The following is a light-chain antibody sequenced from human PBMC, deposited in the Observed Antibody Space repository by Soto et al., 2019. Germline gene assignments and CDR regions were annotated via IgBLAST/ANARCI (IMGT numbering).Light chain of an antibody. J-gene: IGKJ3*01. CDR3: QQYDNLPPFT. CDR2: KTS. Sequence: DIQMTQSPSTLSASVGDRVTITCRASQRISGWLAWYQQRPGKAPKLLIYKTSSLESGVPSRFSGSESGTEFTLTISSLQPDDFATYYCQQYDNLPPFTFGPGTKVDIK. CDR1: QRISGW. V-gene: IGKV1-5*03.